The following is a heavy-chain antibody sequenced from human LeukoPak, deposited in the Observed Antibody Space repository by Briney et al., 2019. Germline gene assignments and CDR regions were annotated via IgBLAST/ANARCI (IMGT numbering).Heavy chain of an antibody. Sequence: ASVKVSCKASGYTFTGYYMHWVRQAPGQGLEWMGWINPNSGGTSYAQKFQGRVTMTRDTSISTAYMELSRLRSDDTAVYYCARQAGSGYDHDNYYYYYYMDVWGKGTTVTVSS. J-gene: IGHJ6*03. D-gene: IGHD5-12*01. V-gene: IGHV1-2*02. CDR2: INPNSGGT. CDR3: ARQAGSGYDHDNYYYYYYMDV. CDR1: GYTFTGYY.